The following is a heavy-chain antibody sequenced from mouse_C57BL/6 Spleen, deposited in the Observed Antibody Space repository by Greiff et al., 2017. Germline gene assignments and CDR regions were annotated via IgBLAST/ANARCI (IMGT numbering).Heavy chain of an antibody. CDR3: ANTMDY. J-gene: IGHJ4*01. CDR1: GYTLTDDE. Sequence: VQLQQSGAELVRPGASVTLSCKASGYTLTDDEMHWVKQTPVHGLEWIGAIDPETGGTAYNQKFKGKAILTADKSSSTAYMELRSLTSEDSAVYYCANTMDYWGQGTSVTVSS. CDR2: IDPETGGT. V-gene: IGHV1-15*01.